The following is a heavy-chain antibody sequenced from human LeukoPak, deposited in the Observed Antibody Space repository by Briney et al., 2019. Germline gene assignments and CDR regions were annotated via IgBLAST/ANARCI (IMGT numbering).Heavy chain of an antibody. CDR2: INHSGST. CDR1: GGSFSGYY. V-gene: IGHV4-34*01. Sequence: PSETLSLTCAVYGGSFSGYYWSWIRQPPGKGLEWIGEINHSGSTNYNPSLKSRVTISVDTSKNQFSLKLSCVTAADTAVYYCARATYYYGSGSSRMDVWGKGTTVTVSS. D-gene: IGHD3-10*01. CDR3: ARATYYYGSGSSRMDV. J-gene: IGHJ6*04.